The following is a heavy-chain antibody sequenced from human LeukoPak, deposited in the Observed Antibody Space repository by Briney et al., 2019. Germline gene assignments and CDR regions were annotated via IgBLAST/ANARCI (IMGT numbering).Heavy chain of an antibody. Sequence: SETLSFTCTVSGGSISSYYWSWIRQPPGKGLEWIGYIYYSGSTNYNPSLKSRVTISVDTSKNQFSLKLNSVTAADTAVYYCARGPTVSDMDVWGKATTVTVSS. J-gene: IGHJ6*03. V-gene: IGHV4-59*01. D-gene: IGHD4-11*01. CDR3: ARGPTVSDMDV. CDR2: IYYSGST. CDR1: GGSISSYY.